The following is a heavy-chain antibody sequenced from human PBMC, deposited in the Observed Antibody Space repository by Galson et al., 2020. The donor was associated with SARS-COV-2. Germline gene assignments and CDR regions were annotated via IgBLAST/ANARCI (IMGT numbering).Heavy chain of an antibody. Sequence: SETLSLTCAVYGGSFSGYYWSWIRQPPGKGLEWIGEINNSGSTNYNPSLKSRVTISVDTSKNQFSLKLSSVTAADTAVYYCARAYALDYDFWSGYYTGSDYYYYYMDVWGKGTTVTVSS. CDR1: GGSFSGYY. J-gene: IGHJ6*03. V-gene: IGHV4-34*01. CDR2: INNSGST. D-gene: IGHD3-3*01. CDR3: ARAYALDYDFWSGYYTGSDYYYYYMDV.